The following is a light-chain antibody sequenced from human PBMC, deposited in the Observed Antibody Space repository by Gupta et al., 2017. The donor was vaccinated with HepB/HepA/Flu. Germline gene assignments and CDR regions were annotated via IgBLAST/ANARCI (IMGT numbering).Light chain of an antibody. J-gene: IGLJ2*01. Sequence: QSVLTQPPSSSGTPGHRATISCSGSRSNIRSNTVNWYQQFPGTAPKLLIYSNNQRPSGVPDRFSGSKSGTSASLAISGLQSEDEADYYCAAWDNNLNGPVFGGGTKLTV. V-gene: IGLV1-44*01. CDR2: SNN. CDR1: RSNIRSNT. CDR3: AAWDNNLNGPV.